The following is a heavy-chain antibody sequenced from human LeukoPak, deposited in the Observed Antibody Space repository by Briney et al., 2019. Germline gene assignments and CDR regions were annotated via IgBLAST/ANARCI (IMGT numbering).Heavy chain of an antibody. CDR2: IRDDGSNK. CDR3: AKDRGSSGWPGAFDI. V-gene: IGHV3-30*02. D-gene: IGHD6-19*01. J-gene: IGHJ3*02. CDR1: RFTFSTYG. Sequence: GGSLRLSCAASRFTFSTYGMHWVRQAPGKGLEWVAFIRDDGSNKYYADSVKGRFTISRDNSKNTLYLQMNSLRAEDTAVYYCAKDRGSSGWPGAFDIWGQGTMVTVSS.